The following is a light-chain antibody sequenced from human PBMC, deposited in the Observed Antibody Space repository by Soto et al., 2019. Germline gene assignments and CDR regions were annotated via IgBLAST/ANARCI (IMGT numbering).Light chain of an antibody. V-gene: IGKV3-20*01. J-gene: IGKJ5*01. CDR2: DAS. CDR3: QEYHGSPVT. CDR1: QSIRSGR. Sequence: EMVLTQSPDTLSLSPGERPTLSCRASQSIRSGRLAWYQQKAGQAPRLVIFDASNRASGTPERFSGSGSGTDFTLTIARLEPEDFAVYYCQEYHGSPVTFGLGTRLEIK.